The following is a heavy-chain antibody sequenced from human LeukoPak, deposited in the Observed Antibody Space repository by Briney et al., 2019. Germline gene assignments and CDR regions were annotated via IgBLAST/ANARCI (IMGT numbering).Heavy chain of an antibody. V-gene: IGHV3-23*01. CDR3: AKPVEGNYWPHAFDV. D-gene: IGHD1-7*01. J-gene: IGHJ3*01. CDR2: ISDSGGSK. CDR1: GFTFGTYA. Sequence: PGGSLRLSCAASGFTFGTYAMSWVRQAPGKGLEWVSAISDSGGSKDYADSVKGRFTISRDNSKNTLYLQMNSLRAEDTAVYYCAKPVEGNYWPHAFDVWGQGTMVTVS.